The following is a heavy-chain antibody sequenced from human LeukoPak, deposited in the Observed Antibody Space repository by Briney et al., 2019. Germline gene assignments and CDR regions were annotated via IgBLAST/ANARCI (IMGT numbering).Heavy chain of an antibody. CDR3: ARDSFPVNYYDSSGYYYPKD. Sequence: GGSLRLSCAASGFTFSDYYMSWIRQAPGKGLERVSYISSSSSYTNYADSVKGRFTISRDNAKNSLYLQMNSLRAEDMAVYYCARDSFPVNYYDSSGYYYPKDWGQGTLVTVSS. D-gene: IGHD3-22*01. CDR1: GFTFSDYY. J-gene: IGHJ4*02. CDR2: ISSSSSYT. V-gene: IGHV3-11*05.